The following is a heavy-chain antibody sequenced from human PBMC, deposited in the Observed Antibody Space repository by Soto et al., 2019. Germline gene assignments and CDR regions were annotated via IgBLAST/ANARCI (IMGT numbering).Heavy chain of an antibody. D-gene: IGHD3-16*01. J-gene: IGHJ4*02. CDR2: IYYIENT. CDR3: AREGGESSDGLYYFDS. CDR1: GGSTSSDNY. V-gene: IGHV4-30-4*01. Sequence: QVQLQESGPGLVKPSQTLSLTCTVSGGSTSSDNYWSWIRQPPGKGLEWIGHIYYIENTDYNPSLKSRLAISIDTSKNQFSLKLSSVTAADTAVYFCAREGGESSDGLYYFDSWGQGSLVTVSS.